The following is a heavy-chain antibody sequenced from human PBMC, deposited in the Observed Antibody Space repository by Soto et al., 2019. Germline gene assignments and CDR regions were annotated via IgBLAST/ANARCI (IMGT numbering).Heavy chain of an antibody. CDR1: GFTFSSYP. Sequence: GGSLRLSCAASGFTFSSYPMHWVRQAPGKGLEWVAVVSSDGSKKYYADSVKGRFTISRDNSENTLYLQMNSLRAEDTAFYYCARESYYFDCWGQGTLVTVSS. CDR3: ARESYYFDC. V-gene: IGHV3-30*04. J-gene: IGHJ4*02. CDR2: VSSDGSKK.